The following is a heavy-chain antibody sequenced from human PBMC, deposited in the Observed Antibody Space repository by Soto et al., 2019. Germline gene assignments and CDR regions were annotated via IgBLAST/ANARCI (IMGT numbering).Heavy chain of an antibody. J-gene: IGHJ1*01. V-gene: IGHV1-69*01. Sequence: QVQLVQSGAEVKKPGSSVKVSCKASGGTFSNFAISWVRQAPGQGLEWMGGFIPIFGTLNYAQRFQGRLTSSPDASPSTAYMELSRLRSEDTAVYYCARFEQLVLHWGQRTLVTVSS. D-gene: IGHD6-13*01. CDR2: FIPIFGTL. CDR1: GGTFSNFA. CDR3: ARFEQLVLH.